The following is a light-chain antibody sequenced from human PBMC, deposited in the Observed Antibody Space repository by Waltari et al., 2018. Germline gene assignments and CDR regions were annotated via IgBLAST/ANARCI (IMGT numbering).Light chain of an antibody. CDR2: GVY. CDR3: CSYANAKWV. V-gene: IGLV2-11*01. CDR1: SSDFGSYDY. Sequence: QSVLTQPRSVSGSPGQSVAIPCPGTSSDFGSYDYVSWYQPYPGKAPKVMIYGVYKRPSGVPVRFSGSKSGNTASLTISGLQAEDEADYYCCSYANAKWVFGGGTRLTVL. J-gene: IGLJ3*02.